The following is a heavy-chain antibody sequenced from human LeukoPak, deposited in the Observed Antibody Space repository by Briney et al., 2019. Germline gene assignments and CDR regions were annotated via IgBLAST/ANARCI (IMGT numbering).Heavy chain of an antibody. V-gene: IGHV1-24*01. CDR3: ATKLDILTGYSNWYFDL. Sequence: ASVKVSCKVSGYTLTQLSMHWVRQAPGKGREWMGGFDPEDGETIYAQKSQGRVTMTEDTSTDTAYMELSSLRSEGTAVYYCATKLDILTGYSNWYFDLWGRGTLVTVSS. J-gene: IGHJ2*01. D-gene: IGHD3-9*01. CDR1: GYTLTQLS. CDR2: FDPEDGET.